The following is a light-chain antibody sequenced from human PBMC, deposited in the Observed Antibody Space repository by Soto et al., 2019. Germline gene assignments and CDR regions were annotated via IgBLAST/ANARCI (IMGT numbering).Light chain of an antibody. CDR3: QQYSSSPRT. J-gene: IGKJ1*01. CDR1: QSVLYSSNNKNY. Sequence: DIVMTQSPDSLAVSLGERATINCKSSQSVLYSSNNKNYLAWYQHKPGQPPKLLIYWASTRESGVPDRFSGSGSGTDFTLTISGLQAADVAVYYCQQYSSSPRTFGLGTKVDIK. CDR2: WAS. V-gene: IGKV4-1*01.